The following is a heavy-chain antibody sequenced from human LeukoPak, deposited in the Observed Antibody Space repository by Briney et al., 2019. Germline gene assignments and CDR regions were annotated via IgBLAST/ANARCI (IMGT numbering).Heavy chain of an antibody. Sequence: SETLTLTCAVYGGTFSGDYWSWTRHPPGKGQKLNGEMNHRGSTNSNPSLKSRVTISVDTSKNQFSLKLSSVPAAGPAVYYCARTVEWFGELLDFDYWGQGTLVTVSS. CDR2: MNHRGST. CDR1: GGTFSGDY. J-gene: IGHJ4*02. CDR3: ARTVEWFGELLDFDY. D-gene: IGHD3-10*01. V-gene: IGHV4-34*01.